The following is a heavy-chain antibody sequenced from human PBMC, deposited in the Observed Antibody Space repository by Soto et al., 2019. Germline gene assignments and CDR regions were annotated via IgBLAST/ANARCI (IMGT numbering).Heavy chain of an antibody. CDR3: AREDIVLVPAAYYYYYYGMDV. CDR2: IYRDGTT. D-gene: IGHD2-2*01. V-gene: IGHV3-66*01. CDR1: GLTVMSNH. Sequence: PGESLKISLAASGLTVMSNHMTWVRQDPGKGLEWVSIIYRDGTTYYADSVKGRFTISRDNAKNSLYLQMNSLRDEDTAVYYCAREDIVLVPAAYYYYYYGMDVWGQGTTVTV. J-gene: IGHJ6*02.